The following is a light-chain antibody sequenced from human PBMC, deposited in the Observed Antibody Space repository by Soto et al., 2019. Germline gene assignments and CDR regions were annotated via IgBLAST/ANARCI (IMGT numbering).Light chain of an antibody. CDR3: MQALQTPLT. Sequence: DVVMTQSPLTLPVTPGEPASISCRSSQSLLHSNGFNYLDWYLQKPGQSPQLLIYLGSSRSSGVPDRFSGSGSGTDFTLKISRVEAEDVGVYYCMQALQTPLTFGQGTKVDIK. V-gene: IGKV2-28*01. J-gene: IGKJ1*01. CDR1: QSLLHSNGFNY. CDR2: LGS.